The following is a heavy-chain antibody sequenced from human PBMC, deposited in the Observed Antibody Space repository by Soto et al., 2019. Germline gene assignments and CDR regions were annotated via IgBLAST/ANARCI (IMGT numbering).Heavy chain of an antibody. Sequence: QVQLVQSGAEVKKPGSSVKVSCKTSRCTFSSYAINWVRQAPGQGLEWMGRIIPTIGITTYPQNFQGRVTIPADKSTSTAYMGLSSLISEDTARYYGAADGDALDYWGQGTLITVSS. CDR3: AADGDALDY. J-gene: IGHJ4*02. CDR2: IIPTIGIT. V-gene: IGHV1-69*02. CDR1: RCTFSSYA. D-gene: IGHD4-17*01.